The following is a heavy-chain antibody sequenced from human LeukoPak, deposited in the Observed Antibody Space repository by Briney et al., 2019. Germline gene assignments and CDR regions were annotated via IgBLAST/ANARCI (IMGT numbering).Heavy chain of an antibody. Sequence: GASVKVSFKASGYTFTCYYMHWVRQAPGQGLEWMGGINPNSGGTNYAQKVQGRVTMTRDTAISKAYMELSRLRSDDTAVYYCARVIGTAIQLPFAYWGQGTLVTVSS. J-gene: IGHJ4*02. CDR2: INPNSGGT. D-gene: IGHD5-18*01. V-gene: IGHV1-2*02. CDR1: GYTFTCYY. CDR3: ARVIGTAIQLPFAY.